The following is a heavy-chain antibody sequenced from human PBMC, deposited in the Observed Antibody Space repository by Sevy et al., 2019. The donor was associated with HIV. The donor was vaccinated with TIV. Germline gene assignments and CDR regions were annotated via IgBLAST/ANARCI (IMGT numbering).Heavy chain of an antibody. J-gene: IGHJ4*02. CDR2: IGSTGPTI. D-gene: IGHD6-19*01. Sequence: GGSLRLSCVASGFTFSRYSMNWVRQAPGKGLEWVSNIGSTGPTIYYADSGKGRFTISRDNAKNSLYLQMDSLREEDTAVYYCARPGSGWFEFDSWGQGTLVTVSS. CDR3: ARPGSGWFEFDS. V-gene: IGHV3-48*02. CDR1: GFTFSRYS.